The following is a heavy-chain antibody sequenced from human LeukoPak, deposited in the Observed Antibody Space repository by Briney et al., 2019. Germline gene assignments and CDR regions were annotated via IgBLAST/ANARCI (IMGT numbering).Heavy chain of an antibody. J-gene: IGHJ6*02. D-gene: IGHD3/OR15-3a*01. V-gene: IGHV6-1*01. Sequence: SQTLSLTCAISGDSVSSNSAAWNWNRQSPSRGLEWLGRTYYRSKWYNDYAVSVKSRITINPDTSKNQFSLQLNSVTPEDTAVYYCARVSFGPKAAYYYYGMDVWGQGTTVTVSS. CDR1: GDSVSSNSAA. CDR2: TYYRSKWYN. CDR3: ARVSFGPKAAYYYYGMDV.